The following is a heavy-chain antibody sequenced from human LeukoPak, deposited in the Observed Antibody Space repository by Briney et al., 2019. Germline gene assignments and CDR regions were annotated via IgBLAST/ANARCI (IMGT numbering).Heavy chain of an antibody. CDR3: ARVSVVKGELASYGMDV. J-gene: IGHJ6*02. D-gene: IGHD2-2*01. V-gene: IGHV4-30-4*01. CDR2: IYYSGST. Sequence: SETLSLTCTVSGGSISSGDYYWRWIRQPPGKGLEWIGYIYYSGSTYYNPSLKSRVTISVDTSKNQFSLKLSSVTAADTAVYYCARVSVVKGELASYGMDVWGQGTTVTVSS. CDR1: GGSISSGDYY.